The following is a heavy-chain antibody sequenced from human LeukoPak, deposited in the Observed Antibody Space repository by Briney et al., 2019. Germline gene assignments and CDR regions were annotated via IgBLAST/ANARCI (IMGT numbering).Heavy chain of an antibody. Sequence: PGASVKVPCKTSGYTFSRYGFSWVRQAPGQGLEWIGWIGVFNGNRNYAKSVQGRITLTADTSTNTTYMELRSLTSDDTAVYFCGRDWDWHVQFWGQGTLITVSS. CDR1: GYTFSRYG. J-gene: IGHJ4*02. CDR2: IGVFNGNR. CDR3: GRDWDWHVQF. V-gene: IGHV1-18*01. D-gene: IGHD1-26*01.